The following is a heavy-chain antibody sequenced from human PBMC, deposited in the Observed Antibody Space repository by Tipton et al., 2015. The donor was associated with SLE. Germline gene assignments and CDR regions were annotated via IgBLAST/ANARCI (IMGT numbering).Heavy chain of an antibody. V-gene: IGHV3-23*03. D-gene: IGHD3-3*01. CDR3: AREGAYYDFWSGSFDY. CDR2: IYSGGST. Sequence: SLRLSCAASGFTFSSYAMSWVRQAPGKGLEWVSVIYSGGSTYYADSVKGRFTISRDNSKNTLYLQMNSLRAEDTAVYYCAREGAYYDFWSGSFDYWGQGTPVTVSS. CDR1: GFTFSSYA. J-gene: IGHJ4*02.